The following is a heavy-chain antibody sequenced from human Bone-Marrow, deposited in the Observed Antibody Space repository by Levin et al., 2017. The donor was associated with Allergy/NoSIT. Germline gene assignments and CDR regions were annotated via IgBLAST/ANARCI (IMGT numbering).Heavy chain of an antibody. Sequence: SETLSLTCTVSGGSISSAGSYWNWIRQHPGKGLEWIGYIFYSGSTYYNPSLKSRVTISVDTSNNQFSLRLNSVTAADAAMYYCARERYQGRDYDDFMDVWGKGTTVTVSS. CDR1: GGSISSAGSY. V-gene: IGHV4-31*03. CDR2: IFYSGST. D-gene: IGHD1-14*01. J-gene: IGHJ6*03. CDR3: ARERYQGRDYDDFMDV.